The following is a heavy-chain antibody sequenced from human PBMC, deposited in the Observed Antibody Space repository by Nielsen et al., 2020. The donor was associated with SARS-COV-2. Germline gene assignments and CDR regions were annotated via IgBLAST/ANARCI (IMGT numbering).Heavy chain of an antibody. CDR2: INPDGTSI. Sequence: GESLKISCTASGLTLSTFWMHWVRQVPGKGLVWVARINPDGTSISYGDSVKGRFTISRDHAKNTLFLQMSSLRAEDTASPTSPKVFPLSLCSTQPDGNVVIACRVQG. CDR3: PKVFPLSLCSTQPDGNVVIAC. CDR1: GLTLSTFW. V-gene: IGHV3-74*01. J-gene: IGHJ1*01. D-gene: IGHD1-1*01.